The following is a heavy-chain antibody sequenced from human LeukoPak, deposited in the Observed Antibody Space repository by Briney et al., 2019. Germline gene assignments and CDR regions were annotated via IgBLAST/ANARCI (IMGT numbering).Heavy chain of an antibody. CDR3: AKAVVVAATSNYYYYMDV. CDR1: GFTFSSYE. Sequence: GGSLRLSCAASGFTFSSYEMNWVRQAPGKGPEWVAFIRYDGSNKYYADSVKGRFTISRDNSKNTLYLQMNSLRAEDTAVYYCAKAVVVAATSNYYYYMDVWGKGTTVTISS. V-gene: IGHV3-30*02. D-gene: IGHD2-15*01. CDR2: IRYDGSNK. J-gene: IGHJ6*03.